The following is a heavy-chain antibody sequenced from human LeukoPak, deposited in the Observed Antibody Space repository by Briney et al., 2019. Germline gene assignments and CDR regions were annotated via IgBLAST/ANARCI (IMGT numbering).Heavy chain of an antibody. CDR3: ARNLLHYGYVSLYSSGWHDAFDI. CDR2: ISAYNGNT. CDR1: GYTFTSYG. V-gene: IGHV1-18*01. D-gene: IGHD6-19*01. Sequence: GASVKVSCKASGYTFTSYGISWVRQAPGQGLEWMGWISAYNGNTNYAQKLQGRVTMTTDTSTSTAYMELRSLRSDDTAVYYCARNLLHYGYVSLYSSGWHDAFDIWGQGTMVTVSS. J-gene: IGHJ3*02.